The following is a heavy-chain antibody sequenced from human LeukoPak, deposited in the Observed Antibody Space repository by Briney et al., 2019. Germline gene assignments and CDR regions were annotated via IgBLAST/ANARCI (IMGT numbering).Heavy chain of an antibody. D-gene: IGHD2-15*01. CDR1: GFTFTNYA. CDR3: AKDCNGGNCYIDY. Sequence: GGSLRLSCAASGFTFTNYAMSWVRQAPGKGLEWVSGMSGRGVSTYYADSVKGRFTISSDNSKNTPYLQMNSLRAEDTAIYYCAKDCNGGNCYIDYWGQGTLVTVAS. V-gene: IGHV3-23*01. J-gene: IGHJ4*02. CDR2: MSGRGVST.